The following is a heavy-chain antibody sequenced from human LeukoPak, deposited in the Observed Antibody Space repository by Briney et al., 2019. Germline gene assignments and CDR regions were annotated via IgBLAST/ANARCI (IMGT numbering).Heavy chain of an antibody. V-gene: IGHV3-30-3*01. D-gene: IGHD3-22*01. Sequence: PGGSLRLSCAASGFTFSSYTMHWVRQAPGKGLEWVAAITDDGSDAYYSDSAKGRLTISRDNSNNTLFLQMNSLRAEDTALYFCAKQSNNHYYHKAPDYWGQGTLVTVSS. CDR1: GFTFSSYT. J-gene: IGHJ4*02. CDR2: ITDDGSDA. CDR3: AKQSNNHYYHKAPDY.